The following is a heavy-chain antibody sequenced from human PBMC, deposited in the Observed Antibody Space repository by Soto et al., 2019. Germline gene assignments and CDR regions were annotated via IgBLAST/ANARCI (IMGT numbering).Heavy chain of an antibody. CDR3: ARGLPLVPAAAFDY. CDR2: IVVGSGNT. J-gene: IGHJ4*01. Sequence: SVKVSCKASGFTFTSSAMQWVRQALGQRLEWIGWIVVGSGNTNYAQKFQGRVTMTRDTSTSTVYMELSSLRSEDTAVYYCARGLPLVPAAAFDYWGHGTLVTVSS. D-gene: IGHD2-2*01. CDR1: GFTFTSSA. V-gene: IGHV1-58*02.